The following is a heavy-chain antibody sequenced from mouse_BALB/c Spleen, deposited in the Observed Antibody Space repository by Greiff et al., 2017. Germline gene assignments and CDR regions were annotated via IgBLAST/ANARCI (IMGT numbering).Heavy chain of an antibody. J-gene: IGHJ4*01. CDR1: GYAFSSYW. V-gene: IGHV1-80*01. Sequence: QVQLQQSGAELVRPGSSVKISCKASGYAFSSYWMNWVKQRPGQGLEWIGQIYPGDGDTNYNGKFKGKATLTADKSSSTAYMQLSSLTSEDSAVYYCNALHYGNYYAMDYWGQGTSVTVSS. D-gene: IGHD2-1*01. CDR3: NALHYGNYYAMDY. CDR2: IYPGDGDT.